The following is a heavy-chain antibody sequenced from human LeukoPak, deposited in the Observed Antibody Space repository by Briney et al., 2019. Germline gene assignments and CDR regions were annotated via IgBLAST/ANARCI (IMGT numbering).Heavy chain of an antibody. CDR1: GYTFTSYG. Sequence: ASVNVSCKASGYTFTSYGISWVRQAPGQGLEWMGWISAYNGNTNYAQKLQGRVTMTTDTSTSTAYMELRSLRSDDTAVYYCARDHSGSYSDWFDPWGQGTLVTVSS. D-gene: IGHD1-26*01. V-gene: IGHV1-18*01. CDR2: ISAYNGNT. J-gene: IGHJ5*02. CDR3: ARDHSGSYSDWFDP.